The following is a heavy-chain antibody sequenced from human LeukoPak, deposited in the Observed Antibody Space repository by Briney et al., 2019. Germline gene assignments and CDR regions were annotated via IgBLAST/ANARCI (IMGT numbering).Heavy chain of an antibody. D-gene: IGHD3-16*01. CDR3: ARQLGLRGDFDL. CDR2: ISGYNGNT. V-gene: IGHV1-18*01. CDR1: GYTFTSHG. Sequence: GASVKVSCKASGYTFTSHGISWVRQAPGQGLEWMGWISGYNGNTNYAQKLQGRVTMTTDTSTSTAYMDLRNLRSDDTAVYYCARQLGLRGDFDLWGRGTLVIVSS. J-gene: IGHJ2*01.